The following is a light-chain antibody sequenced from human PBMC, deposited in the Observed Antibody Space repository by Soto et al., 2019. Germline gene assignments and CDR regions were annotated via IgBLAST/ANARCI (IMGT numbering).Light chain of an antibody. J-gene: IGKJ1*01. CDR3: QQSNTWPRT. CDR2: GAS. Sequence: IVMTQSPATLSLSPGERAPLSCMASQSVSGNLAWYQQKPGQAPRLLIYGASTRAAGFPARFSGSGSGTEFTLTISSLQSEDFAVYYCQQSNTWPRTFGQGTKVDI. CDR1: QSVSGN. V-gene: IGKV3-15*01.